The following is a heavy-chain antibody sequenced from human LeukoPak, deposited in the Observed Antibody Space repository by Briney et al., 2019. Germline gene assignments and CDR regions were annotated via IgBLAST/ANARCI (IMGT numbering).Heavy chain of an antibody. V-gene: IGHV3-23*01. CDR2: ISGSGGST. CDR1: GFTFSSYA. CDR3: AKVFPYYGYNELDY. D-gene: IGHD5-24*01. Sequence: GGSLRLSCAASGFTFSSYAMSWVRQAPGKGLEWVSAISGSGGSTYYADSVKGRFTISRDDSKNTLYLQMNSLRAEDTAVYHCAKVFPYYGYNELDYWGQGTLVTVSS. J-gene: IGHJ4*02.